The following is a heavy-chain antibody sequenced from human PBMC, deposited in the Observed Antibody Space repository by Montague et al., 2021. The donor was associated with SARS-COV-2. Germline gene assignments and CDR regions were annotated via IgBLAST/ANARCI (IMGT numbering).Heavy chain of an antibody. CDR2: IYYSGST. Sequence: TLSLTCTVSGGSISSGGYYWSWIRQHPGKDLEWIGYIYYSGSTYYNPSLKSRVTISVDTSKSQFSLKLSSVTAADTAVYYCARDVGSSGHDYWGQGTLVTVSS. J-gene: IGHJ4*02. CDR1: GGSISSGGYY. V-gene: IGHV4-31*03. CDR3: ARDVGSSGHDY. D-gene: IGHD3-22*01.